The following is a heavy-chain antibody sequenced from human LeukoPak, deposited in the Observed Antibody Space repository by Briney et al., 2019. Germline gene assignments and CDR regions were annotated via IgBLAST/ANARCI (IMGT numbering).Heavy chain of an antibody. J-gene: IGHJ4*02. V-gene: IGHV3-23*01. CDR2: ISGSGGST. Sequence: GVLRLSCAASGFTFSSYAMSWVRQAPGKGLEWVSAISGSGGSTYYADSVKGRFTISRDNSKNTLYLQMNSLRAEDTAVYYCAKLSLSFDDYSNYGYYFDYWGQGTLVTVSS. CDR1: GFTFSSYA. D-gene: IGHD4-11*01. CDR3: AKLSLSFDDYSNYGYYFDY.